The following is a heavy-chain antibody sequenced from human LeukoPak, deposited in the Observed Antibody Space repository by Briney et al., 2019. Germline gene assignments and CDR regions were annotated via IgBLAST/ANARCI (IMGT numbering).Heavy chain of an antibody. J-gene: IGHJ3*02. CDR2: FDPEDGET. V-gene: IGHV1-24*01. Sequence: ASVKVSCKVSGYTLTELSMHWVRQAPGKGLEWMGGFDPEDGETIYAQKFQGRVTMTEDTSTDTAYMELSSLRSEDTAVYYCATVQRISITMIVVANRDAFDIWGQGTMVTVSS. D-gene: IGHD3-22*01. CDR3: ATVQRISITMIVVANRDAFDI. CDR1: GYTLTELS.